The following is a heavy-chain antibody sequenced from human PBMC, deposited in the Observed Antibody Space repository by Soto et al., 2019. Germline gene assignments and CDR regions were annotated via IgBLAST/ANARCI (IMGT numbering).Heavy chain of an antibody. D-gene: IGHD3-9*01. CDR2: IYYSGST. J-gene: IGHJ5*02. CDR3: ARGYDILTGYHPNWFDP. Sequence: PSETLSLTCTVSGGSISSGGYYWSWIRQHPGKGLEWIGYIYYSGSTYYNPSLKSRVTISVDTSKNQFSLKLSSVTAADTAVYYCARGYDILTGYHPNWFDPWGQGNLVTV. V-gene: IGHV4-31*03. CDR1: GGSISSGGYY.